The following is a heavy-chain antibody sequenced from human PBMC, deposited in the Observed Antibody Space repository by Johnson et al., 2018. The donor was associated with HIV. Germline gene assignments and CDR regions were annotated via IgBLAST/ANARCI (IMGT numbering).Heavy chain of an antibody. Sequence: QVQLVESGGGVVQPGRSLRLSCAASGFTFSSYAMHWVRQAPGKGLEWVAVISYDGSNKYYADSVKGRFTISRDNSKNTLYLQMNSLRAEDTAVYYCAIGPSGRWLQTDAFDIWGQGTMVTVSS. D-gene: IGHD5-24*01. CDR2: ISYDGSNK. V-gene: IGHV3-30-3*01. CDR3: AIGPSGRWLQTDAFDI. CDR1: GFTFSSYA. J-gene: IGHJ3*02.